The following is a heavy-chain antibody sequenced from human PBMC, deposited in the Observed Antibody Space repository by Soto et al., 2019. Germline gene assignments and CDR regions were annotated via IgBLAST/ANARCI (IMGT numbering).Heavy chain of an antibody. CDR2: LYHSGST. CDR1: GGSISSINW. J-gene: IGHJ4*02. Sequence: SETLSLTCDFSGGSISSINWWNWVRQPTGKGLEWIGELYHSGSTNYNPSLKSRVTISMDKSKNRFFLMMNSMTAADTAVYFCARSDSSGWHFDYWGQGTLVTVSS. CDR3: ARSDSSGWHFDY. D-gene: IGHD6-19*01. V-gene: IGHV4-4*02.